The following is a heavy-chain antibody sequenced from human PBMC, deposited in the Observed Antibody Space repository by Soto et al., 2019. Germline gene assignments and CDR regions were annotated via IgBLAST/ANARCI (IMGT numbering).Heavy chain of an antibody. J-gene: IGHJ4*02. Sequence: SETLSLTCTVSGGSIGSADSYWSWIRQSPGKGLEWIGYIYYSGATYYNPSLQSRLTMSIDTSSSQFSLGLTSVTAADTAVYYCARDDKGYSDIDCWGQGALVT. CDR1: GGSIGSADSY. CDR2: IYYSGAT. CDR3: ARDDKGYSDIDC. V-gene: IGHV4-30-4*01. D-gene: IGHD6-13*01.